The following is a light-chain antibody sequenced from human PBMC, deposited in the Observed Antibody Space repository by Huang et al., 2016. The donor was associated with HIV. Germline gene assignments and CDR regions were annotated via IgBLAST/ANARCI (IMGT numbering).Light chain of an antibody. CDR3: QQYYSSPLT. CDR2: WAS. V-gene: IGKV4-1*01. CDR1: QSVLYSSNNKND. J-gene: IGKJ4*01. Sequence: DIVMTQSPDSLAVSLDERATINCKSSQSVLYSSNNKNDLAWYQQKPGQLPKLLIYWASTRESGVPNRISGSGSGTDFTLTISSLQAEDVAVYYCQQYYSSPLTFGGGTKVEIK.